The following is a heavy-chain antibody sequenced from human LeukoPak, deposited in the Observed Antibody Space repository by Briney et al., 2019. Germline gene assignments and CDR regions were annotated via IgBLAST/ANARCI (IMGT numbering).Heavy chain of an antibody. J-gene: IGHJ4*02. Sequence: SETLSLTCTVSGGSISSYYWSWIRQPPGKELEWIGHIYYSEYTNYNPSLNSRVTISVDTSKNQFSLKLSSVTAADTALYYCARERYYSSSMFFDFWGQGTLVTVSS. CDR2: IYYSEYT. CDR3: ARERYYSSSMFFDF. D-gene: IGHD6-13*01. CDR1: GGSISSYY. V-gene: IGHV4-59*01.